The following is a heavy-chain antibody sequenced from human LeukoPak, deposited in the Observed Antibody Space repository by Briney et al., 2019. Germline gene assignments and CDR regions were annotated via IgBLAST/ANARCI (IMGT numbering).Heavy chain of an antibody. D-gene: IGHD3-10*01. CDR1: GYTLTELS. V-gene: IGHV1-24*01. Sequence: ASVKVSCKVSGYTLTELSMHWVRQAPGKGLEWMGGFDPEDGETIYAQKFQGRVTMTEDTSTDTAYMELSSLRSEDTAVYYCATLYGITMVRGVIGYWGQGTLVTVSS. CDR3: ATLYGITMVRGVIGY. CDR2: FDPEDGET. J-gene: IGHJ4*02.